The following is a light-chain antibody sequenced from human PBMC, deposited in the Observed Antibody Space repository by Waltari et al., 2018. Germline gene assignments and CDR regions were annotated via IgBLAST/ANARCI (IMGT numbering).Light chain of an antibody. CDR3: QQYANSPRT. CDR2: AAS. Sequence: EIVLTQSPGTLSLSPGDRATLSCRASHSVSSNNLAWYQQKPGQAPRLLIYAASSSATGITDRFSGSGSGTDFTLTISRGEPEDFAVYYCQQYANSPRTFGQGTKVEIK. CDR1: HSVSSNN. J-gene: IGKJ1*01. V-gene: IGKV3-20*01.